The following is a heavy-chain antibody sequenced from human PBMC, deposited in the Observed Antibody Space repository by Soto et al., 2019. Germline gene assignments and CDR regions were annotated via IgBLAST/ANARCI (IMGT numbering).Heavy chain of an antibody. CDR2: MNPNSGNT. V-gene: IGHV1-8*01. CDR1: GYTFTSYD. J-gene: IGHJ5*02. Sequence: QVQLVQSGAEVKKPGASVKVSCKASGYTFTSYDINWVRQATGQGLGWMGWMNPNSGNTGYEQKFQGRVTMTRTTAISTGYMELSSLRSEDTAVYYCARDYDFWSGYSNWFDPWGQGTLVTVSS. CDR3: ARDYDFWSGYSNWFDP. D-gene: IGHD3-3*01.